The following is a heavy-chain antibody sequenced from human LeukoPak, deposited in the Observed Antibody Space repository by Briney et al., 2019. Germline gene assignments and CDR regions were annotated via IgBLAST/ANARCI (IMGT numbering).Heavy chain of an antibody. J-gene: IGHJ6*02. CDR2: IYYSGST. CDR3: AREGCSSTSCHPYYYYYGMDV. D-gene: IGHD2-2*01. Sequence: SETLSLTCAVYGGSFSGYYWSWIRQPPGKGLEWIGYIYYSGSTNYNPSLKSRVTISVDTSKNQFSLKLSSVTAADTAVYYCAREGCSSTSCHPYYYYYGMDVWGQGTTVTVSS. CDR1: GGSFSGYY. V-gene: IGHV4-59*01.